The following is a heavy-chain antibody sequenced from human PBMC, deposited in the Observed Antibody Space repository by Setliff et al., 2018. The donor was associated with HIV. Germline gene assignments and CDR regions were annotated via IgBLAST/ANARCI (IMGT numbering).Heavy chain of an antibody. CDR2: MYYSGNT. D-gene: IGHD1-7*01. V-gene: IGHV4-39*01. Sequence: SETLSLTCTVSGVSISTSGYFWGWIRQSPGKGLEWIGTMYYSGNTYYSPSLRSRVTISVHTSKNQFSLNLSSLTAADTAIYYCARHIWNFYWGQGTLVTVSS. CDR3: ARHIWNFY. CDR1: GVSISTSGYF. J-gene: IGHJ4*02.